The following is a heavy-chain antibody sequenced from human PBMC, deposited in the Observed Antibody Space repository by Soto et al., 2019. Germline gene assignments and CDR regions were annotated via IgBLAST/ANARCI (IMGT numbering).Heavy chain of an antibody. Sequence: GGSLRLSCVVSGFTFSTHAMYWVRQAPGKGLEWVALISFDGSSEYYADSVKGRFTISRDNSKDTLYLQMNSLRAEDTAVFYCARSVRGVVNTGTDYWGQGTLVTVSS. J-gene: IGHJ4*02. D-gene: IGHD3-10*01. CDR2: ISFDGSSE. V-gene: IGHV3-30*04. CDR3: ARSVRGVVNTGTDY. CDR1: GFTFSTHA.